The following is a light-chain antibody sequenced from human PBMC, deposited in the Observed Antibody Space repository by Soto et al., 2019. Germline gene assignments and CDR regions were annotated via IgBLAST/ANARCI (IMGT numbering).Light chain of an antibody. Sequence: EIVLTQSPGTLSLSPGERATLSCRASQSVSSSCLAWYQQKPGRAPRLLIYGASSRATGIPDRFSGSGSGTDFTLTISKLEPEDFAIYYCQQRHSSPITFGQGTRLEIK. CDR1: QSVSSSC. V-gene: IGKV3-20*01. CDR2: GAS. J-gene: IGKJ5*01. CDR3: QQRHSSPIT.